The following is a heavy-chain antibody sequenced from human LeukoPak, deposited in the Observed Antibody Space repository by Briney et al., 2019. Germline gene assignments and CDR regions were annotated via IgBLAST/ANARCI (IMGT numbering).Heavy chain of an antibody. CDR3: ARDLVDTVMSHLVLFDY. V-gene: IGHV4-34*01. J-gene: IGHJ4*02. D-gene: IGHD5-18*01. CDR2: INHSGST. CDR1: GGSISSYY. Sequence: SETLSLTCTVSGGSISSYYWSWIRQPPGKGLEWIGEINHSGSTNYNPSLKSRVTISVDTSKNQFSLKLSSVTAADTAVYYCARDLVDTVMSHLVLFDYWGRGTLVTVSS.